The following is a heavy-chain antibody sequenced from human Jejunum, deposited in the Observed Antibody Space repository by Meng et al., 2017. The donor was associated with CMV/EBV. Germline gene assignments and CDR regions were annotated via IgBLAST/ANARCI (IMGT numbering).Heavy chain of an antibody. CDR3: ARGPCGFAL. J-gene: IGHJ4*02. CDR2: VNPNNGGT. V-gene: IGHV1-2*02. Sequence: SCKASRYTVNHFYLHWVRQAPGQGLEWMGWVNPNNGGTDYAQKFQGRVIMTSDTSISTVYMELRRLTFDDTAVYYCARGPCGFALWGQGPLVTVSS. CDR1: RYTVNHFY. D-gene: IGHD3-3*01.